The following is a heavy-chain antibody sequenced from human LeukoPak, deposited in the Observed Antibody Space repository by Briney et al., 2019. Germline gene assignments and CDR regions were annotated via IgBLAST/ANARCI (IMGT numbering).Heavy chain of an antibody. V-gene: IGHV4-61*02. CDR3: ARDKGTPLNYYYYYMDV. J-gene: IGHJ6*03. D-gene: IGHD2-8*01. Sequence: PSETLSLTCTVSGGSISSGSYYWSWIRQPAGKGLEWIGRIYTSGSTNYNPSLKSRVTISVDTSKNQFSLKPSSVTAADTAVYYCARDKGTPLNYYYYYMDVWGKGTTVTVSS. CDR2: IYTSGST. CDR1: GGSISSGSYY.